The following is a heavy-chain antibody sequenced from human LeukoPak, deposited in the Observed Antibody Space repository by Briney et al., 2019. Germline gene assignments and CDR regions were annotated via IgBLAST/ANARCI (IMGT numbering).Heavy chain of an antibody. CDR3: ARGDPTVAGGFDI. V-gene: IGHV1-2*06. J-gene: IGHJ3*02. CDR1: GYTFTGYY. Sequence: ASVKVSCKASGYTFTGYYMHWVRQAPGQGLEWMGRINPNSGNTNYAQKLQGRVTMTTDTSTSTAYMELRSLRPDDTAVYYCARGDPTVAGGFDIWGQGTMVTVSS. CDR2: INPNSGNT. D-gene: IGHD6-19*01.